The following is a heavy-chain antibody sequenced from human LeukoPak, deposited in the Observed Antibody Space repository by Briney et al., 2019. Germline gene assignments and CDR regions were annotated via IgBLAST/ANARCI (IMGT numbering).Heavy chain of an antibody. V-gene: IGHV4-4*07. D-gene: IGHD3-10*01. CDR3: ARGLFRGVRTHPSSHYYMDV. J-gene: IGHJ6*03. CDR1: GGSVSNYY. Sequence: PSETLSLTCTVSGGSVSNYYWNCIRQPAGKGLEWIGRIHTSGSTNYNPSLKSRVTMSVDTSKNQFSLKLTSVTAADTAAYYCARGLFRGVRTHPSSHYYMDVWGKGTTVTVSS. CDR2: IHTSGST.